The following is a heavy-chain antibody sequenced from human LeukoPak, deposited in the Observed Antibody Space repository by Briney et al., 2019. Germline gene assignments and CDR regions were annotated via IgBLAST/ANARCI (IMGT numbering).Heavy chain of an antibody. V-gene: IGHV4-34*01. CDR1: GGSFSGYY. D-gene: IGHD2-15*01. J-gene: IGHJ4*02. CDR2: INHSGST. CDR3: SPKAALGLCSGGSCYLGY. Sequence: SETLSLTCAVYGGSFSGYYWSWIRQPPGKGLEWIGEINHSGSTNYNPSLKSRVTIFVDTSKNQFSLKLSSVTAADTAVYYCSPKAALGLCSGGSCYLGYWGQGTLVTVSS.